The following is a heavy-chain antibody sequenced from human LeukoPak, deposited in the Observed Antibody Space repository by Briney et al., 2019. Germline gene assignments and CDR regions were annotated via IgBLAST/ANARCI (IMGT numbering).Heavy chain of an antibody. J-gene: IGHJ4*02. Sequence: PGGSLRLSCAVSGFTSSSYWMSWVRQAPGKGLEWVANIKQDGSEKYYVDSVKGRFTISRDNAKNSLYLQMNSLRAEDTAVYYCARAPYCIGGSCRSDYWGQGTLVTVSS. V-gene: IGHV3-7*03. CDR1: GFTSSSYW. CDR2: IKQDGSEK. D-gene: IGHD2-15*01. CDR3: ARAPYCIGGSCRSDY.